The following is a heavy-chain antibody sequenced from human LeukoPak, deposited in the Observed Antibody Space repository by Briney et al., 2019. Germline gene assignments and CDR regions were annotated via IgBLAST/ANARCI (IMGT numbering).Heavy chain of an antibody. D-gene: IGHD6-13*01. J-gene: IGHJ4*02. CDR1: GFTFSSYE. CDR3: AKSKGSIAAAGMDY. V-gene: IGHV3-48*03. Sequence: GGSLRLSCAASGFTFSSYEMNWVRQAPGKGLEWVSYISSSGSTIYYADSVKGRFTISRDNSKNTLYLQMNSLRAEDTAVYYCAKSKGSIAAAGMDYWGQGTLVTVSS. CDR2: ISSSGSTI.